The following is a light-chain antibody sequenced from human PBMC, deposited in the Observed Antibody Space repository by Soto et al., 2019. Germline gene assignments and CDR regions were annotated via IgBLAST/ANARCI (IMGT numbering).Light chain of an antibody. V-gene: IGLV2-14*01. CDR1: SSDIGGYNY. CDR2: EVT. J-gene: IGLJ1*01. Sequence: QSVLTQPASVSGSPGQSITVSCTGTSSDIGGYNYVSWYQQHPGKAPKLMVYEVTHRPSGVSDRFSGSKSGNTASLTISGLQADDEGYYYCSSYTSRSTLYVFGTGTKVTVL. CDR3: SSYTSRSTLYV.